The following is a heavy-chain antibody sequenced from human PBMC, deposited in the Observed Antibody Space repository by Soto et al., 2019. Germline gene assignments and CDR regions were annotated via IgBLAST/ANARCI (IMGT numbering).Heavy chain of an antibody. CDR1: GGSISSGGNY. Sequence: SETLSLTCTVSGGSISSGGNYWSWIRQHPGKGLEWIGYIYYSGSTYYNPSLKRRVTISVDTSKNQFSLKLSSVTAADTAVYYCARDAGPYGDPSYYYYGMDVWGQGTTVSVSS. V-gene: IGHV4-31*03. J-gene: IGHJ6*02. CDR3: ARDAGPYGDPSYYYYGMDV. CDR2: IYYSGST. D-gene: IGHD4-17*01.